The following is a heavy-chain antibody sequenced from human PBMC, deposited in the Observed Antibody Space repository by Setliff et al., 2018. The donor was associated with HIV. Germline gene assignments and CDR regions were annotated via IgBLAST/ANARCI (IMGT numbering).Heavy chain of an antibody. V-gene: IGHV4-34*01. D-gene: IGHD3-10*01. CDR2: INHSGST. Sequence: SETLSLTCAVYGGSFSGYYWSWIRQPPGKGLEWIGEINHSGSTNYKPSRKSRVTISADKSKNQFSLKLTSVTAADTAVYYCARSDVLLWFGELPLGAFDIWGKGTMVTVSS. CDR1: GGSFSGYY. CDR3: ARSDVLLWFGELPLGAFDI. J-gene: IGHJ3*02.